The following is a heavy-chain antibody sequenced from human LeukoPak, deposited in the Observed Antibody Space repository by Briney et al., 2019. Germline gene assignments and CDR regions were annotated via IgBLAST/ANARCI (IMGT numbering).Heavy chain of an antibody. D-gene: IGHD1-26*01. CDR2: ISDSGGKT. Sequence: PGGSLRLSCAASGFTFSNSAMTWFRQAPGKGLEWVSAISDSGGKTHYADSVKGRFTISRDNSKNTLYLQMNSLRVEDTAIYYCAKDWSCDYWGQGTLITVSS. V-gene: IGHV3-23*01. J-gene: IGHJ4*02. CDR3: AKDWSCDY. CDR1: GFTFSNSA.